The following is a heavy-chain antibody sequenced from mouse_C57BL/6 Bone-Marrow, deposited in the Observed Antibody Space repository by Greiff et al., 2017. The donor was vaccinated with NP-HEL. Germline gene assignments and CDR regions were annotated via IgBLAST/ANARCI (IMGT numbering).Heavy chain of an antibody. CDR2: INPSRGYT. J-gene: IGHJ3*01. CDR1: GYTFTSYW. CDR3: ARFWYYGSFAWFAY. Sequence: VMLPQSGAELAKPGASVKLFCKASGYTFTSYWMHWVKQRPGQGLEWIGNINPSRGYTKYNQKFKDKAALTADKSSSTAYMRLRSLTYEDSAVYYCARFWYYGSFAWFAYWGQGTLVTVSA. V-gene: IGHV1-7*01. D-gene: IGHD1-1*01.